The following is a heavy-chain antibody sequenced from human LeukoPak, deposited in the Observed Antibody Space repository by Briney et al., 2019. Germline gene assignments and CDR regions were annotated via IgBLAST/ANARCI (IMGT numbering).Heavy chain of an antibody. Sequence: SETLSLTCTVSGGSISSSSYYWGWIRQPPGKGLEWIGNIYYSGSTYYNPSLKSRVTISVDTSKNQFSLKLSSVTAADTAVYYCARESLAGEYFQHWGQGTLVTVSS. CDR3: ARESLAGEYFQH. CDR2: IYYSGST. V-gene: IGHV4-39*07. J-gene: IGHJ1*01. CDR1: GGSISSSSYY.